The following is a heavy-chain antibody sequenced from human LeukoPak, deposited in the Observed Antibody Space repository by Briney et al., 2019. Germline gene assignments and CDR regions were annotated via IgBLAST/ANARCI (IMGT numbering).Heavy chain of an antibody. CDR1: GGSFRGYY. Sequence: SETLSLTCAVYGGSFRGYYRSWIRQPPGKGLEWIGEINHSGSTNYNPSLKSRVTISVDTSKNQFSLKLSSVTAADTAVYYCARAPPDYGDYFDYWGQGTLVTVSS. CDR2: INHSGST. J-gene: IGHJ4*02. V-gene: IGHV4-34*01. CDR3: ARAPPDYGDYFDY. D-gene: IGHD4-17*01.